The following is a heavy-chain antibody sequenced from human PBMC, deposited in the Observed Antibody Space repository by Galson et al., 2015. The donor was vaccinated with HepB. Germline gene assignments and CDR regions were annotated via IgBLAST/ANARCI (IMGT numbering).Heavy chain of an antibody. CDR2: IYPGDSDT. J-gene: IGHJ4*02. V-gene: IGHV5-51*01. Sequence: QSGAEVKKPGESLKISCTGSGYSFTSYWIGWVRQMPGKGLGWMGIIYPGDSDTRYSPSFQGQVTISADKSISTAYLQWSSLKASDTAMYYCARSPLWFGKNPGACDFWGQGTLVTVSS. CDR1: GYSFTSYW. D-gene: IGHD3-10*01. CDR3: ARSPLWFGKNPGACDF.